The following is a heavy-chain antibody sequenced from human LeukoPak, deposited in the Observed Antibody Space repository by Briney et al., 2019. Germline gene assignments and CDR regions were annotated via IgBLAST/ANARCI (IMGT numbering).Heavy chain of an antibody. V-gene: IGHV1-8*03. CDR3: ARARITMVRGVIRDYYMDV. J-gene: IGHJ6*03. CDR1: GYTFTSYD. Sequence: ASVKVSCKASGYTFTSYDINWVRQATGQGLEWMGWMNPNSGNTGYAQKFQGRVTITRNTSISTAYMELSSLRSEDTAVYYCARARITMVRGVIRDYYMDVWGKGTTVTVSS. CDR2: MNPNSGNT. D-gene: IGHD3-10*01.